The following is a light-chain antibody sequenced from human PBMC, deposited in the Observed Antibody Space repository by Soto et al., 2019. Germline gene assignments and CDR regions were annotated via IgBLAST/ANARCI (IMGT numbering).Light chain of an antibody. Sequence: DIQMTQSPSSASASVGDRVTIACRASHDVSSWLAWYQQKPGKAPNLLIYGASTLQSGVPSRFSGSGSGTDFTLTIRSLQPEDFATYYCQQANGDPWTFGQGTKVEIK. CDR3: QQANGDPWT. CDR2: GAS. CDR1: HDVSSW. J-gene: IGKJ1*01. V-gene: IGKV1-12*02.